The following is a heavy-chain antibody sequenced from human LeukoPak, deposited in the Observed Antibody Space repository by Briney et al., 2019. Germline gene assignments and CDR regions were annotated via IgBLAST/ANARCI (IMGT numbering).Heavy chain of an antibody. CDR2: IIPILGIA. V-gene: IGHV1-69*04. Sequence: ASVKVSCKASGYTFTSYGINWVRQAPGQGLEWMGRIIPILGIANYAQKFQGRVTITADKSTSTAYMELSSLRSEDTAVYYCASRWFDPWGQGTLVTVSS. CDR1: GYTFTSYG. J-gene: IGHJ5*02. CDR3: ASRWFDP.